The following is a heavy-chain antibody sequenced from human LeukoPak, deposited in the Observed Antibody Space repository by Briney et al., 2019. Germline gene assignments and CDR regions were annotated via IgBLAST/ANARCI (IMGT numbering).Heavy chain of an antibody. D-gene: IGHD3-3*01. CDR3: ARDLEWLLFDY. CDR2: ISSSSSYI. Sequence: PGGSLRLSCAASGFTFSNAWMSWVRQAPGKGLEWVSSISSSSSYIYYADSVKGRFTISRDNAKNSLYLQMNSLRAEDTAVYYCARDLEWLLFDYWGQGTLVTVSS. CDR1: GFTFSNAW. J-gene: IGHJ4*02. V-gene: IGHV3-21*01.